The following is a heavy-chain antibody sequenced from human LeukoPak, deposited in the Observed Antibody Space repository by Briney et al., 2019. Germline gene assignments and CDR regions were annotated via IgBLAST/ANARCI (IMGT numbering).Heavy chain of an antibody. CDR1: GYTFLGYY. J-gene: IGHJ4*02. V-gene: IGHV1-2*02. CDR2: INPQTGGT. D-gene: IGHD1-26*01. Sequence: ASVKVSCKASGYTFLGYYIHWVGQAPGQCFDWIGWINPQTGGTKYAQNLHGTLTMTRHTSISTAYMELSNLRSDDTAVYYCVSGSKWDFWGQGTLVTVSS. CDR3: VSGSKWDF.